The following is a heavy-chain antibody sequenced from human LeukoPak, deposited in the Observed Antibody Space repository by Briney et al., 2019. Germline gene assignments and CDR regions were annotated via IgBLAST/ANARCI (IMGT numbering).Heavy chain of an antibody. J-gene: IGHJ4*02. D-gene: IGHD6-13*01. CDR3: ASARTHSSSWGDFDY. V-gene: IGHV1-69*04. CDR1: GGTFSSYA. Sequence: ASVKVSCKASGGTFSSYAISWVRQAPGQGLEWMGRIIPILGIANYAQKFQGRVTITADKSTSTAYMELSSLRSEDTAVYYCASARTHSSSWGDFDYWGQGTLVTVSS. CDR2: IIPILGIA.